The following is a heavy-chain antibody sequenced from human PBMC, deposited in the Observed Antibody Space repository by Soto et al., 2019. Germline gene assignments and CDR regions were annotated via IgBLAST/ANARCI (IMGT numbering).Heavy chain of an antibody. V-gene: IGHV4-30-2*01. CDR2: IYHSGST. Sequence: QLQLQESGSGLVKPSQTLSLTCAVSGGSISSGGYSWSWIRQPPGKGLEWIGYIYHSGSTYYNPSLKSRVTISVDRSKNQFSLKLSSVTAADTAVYYCARGKLWSRYYFDYWGQGTLVTVSS. CDR1: GGSISSGGYS. CDR3: ARGKLWSRYYFDY. J-gene: IGHJ4*02. D-gene: IGHD5-18*01.